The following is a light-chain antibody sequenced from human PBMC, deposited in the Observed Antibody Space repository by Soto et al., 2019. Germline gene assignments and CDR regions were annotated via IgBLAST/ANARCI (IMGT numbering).Light chain of an antibody. Sequence: NPMTQSPSTLSASVGDRVTITCRASQSISSWLAWYQQKPGKAPKLLIYDASSLESGVPSRFSGSGSGTEFTLTISSLQPDDFATYYCQQYNSYSTFGQGTKVDIK. CDR3: QQYNSYST. CDR2: DAS. V-gene: IGKV1-5*01. CDR1: QSISSW. J-gene: IGKJ1*01.